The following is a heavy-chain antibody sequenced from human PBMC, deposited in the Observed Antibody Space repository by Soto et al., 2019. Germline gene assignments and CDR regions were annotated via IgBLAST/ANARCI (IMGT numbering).Heavy chain of an antibody. J-gene: IGHJ6*02. D-gene: IGHD1-20*01. CDR3: VKGVGGSGIAYYYGMDV. CDR1: GFTFSSYA. CDR2: ISSNGGST. V-gene: IGHV3-64D*08. Sequence: GGSLRLSCSASGFTFSSYAMHWVRQAPGKGLEYVSAISSNGGSTYYADSVKGRFTISRDNSKNTLYLQMSSLRAEDTAVYYCVKGVGGSGIAYYYGMDVWGQGTTVTVSS.